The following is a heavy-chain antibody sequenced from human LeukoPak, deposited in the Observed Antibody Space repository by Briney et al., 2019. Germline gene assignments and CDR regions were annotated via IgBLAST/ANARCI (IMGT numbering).Heavy chain of an antibody. D-gene: IGHD3-22*01. CDR3: ASAPLYFYDTTDYSGGYFDY. CDR2: IYYSGST. Sequence: SETLSLTCTVSGDSISRYSWNWIRQSPGKGLEWIGYIYYSGSTNYNPSLRSRVTISVDSSKNQFSLKLSSMTAADTAVYYGASAPLYFYDTTDYSGGYFDYWGQGTLVSVSS. J-gene: IGHJ4*01. V-gene: IGHV4-59*08. CDR1: GDSISRYS.